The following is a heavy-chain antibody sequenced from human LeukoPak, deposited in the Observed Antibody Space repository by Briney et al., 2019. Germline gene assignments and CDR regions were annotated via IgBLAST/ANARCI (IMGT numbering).Heavy chain of an antibody. Sequence: HGESLKISCKGSGYSFTSYWIGWVRQMPGKGLEWMGIIYPGDSDTRYSPSFQGQVTISADKSISTAYLQWSSLKASDTAMYYCARHQDYDYVWGSYRQRAFDIWGQGTMVTVSS. J-gene: IGHJ3*02. CDR2: IYPGDSDT. D-gene: IGHD3-16*02. V-gene: IGHV5-51*01. CDR1: GYSFTSYW. CDR3: ARHQDYDYVWGSYRQRAFDI.